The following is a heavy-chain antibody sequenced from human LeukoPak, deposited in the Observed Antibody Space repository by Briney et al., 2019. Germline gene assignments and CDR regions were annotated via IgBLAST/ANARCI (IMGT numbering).Heavy chain of an antibody. CDR2: ISSSSSYI. J-gene: IGHJ4*02. D-gene: IGHD5-18*01. CDR3: ARCPVDTAMVFDY. V-gene: IGHV3-21*01. Sequence: GGSLRLSCAASGFTFSSYSMNWVRQAPGKGLEWVSSISSSSSYIYYADSVKGRFTISRDNAKNSLYLQMNSLRAEDTAVYYCARCPVDTAMVFDYWGQGTLVTVSS. CDR1: GFTFSSYS.